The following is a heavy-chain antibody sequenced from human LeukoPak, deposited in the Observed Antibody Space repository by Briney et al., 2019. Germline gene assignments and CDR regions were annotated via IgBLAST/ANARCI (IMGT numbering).Heavy chain of an antibody. V-gene: IGHV4-31*03. Sequence: SETLSLTCTVSGASITNDDYYWSWIRQHPGKGLEWIGYIYFSGSTYYNPTLKSRASVSVDTSKSQFSLRLTSVTAADTAVYYCARPAPFSNWFDPWGQGTLVIVSS. CDR2: IYFSGST. CDR1: GASITNDDYY. CDR3: ARPAPFSNWFDP. J-gene: IGHJ5*02. D-gene: IGHD2-2*01.